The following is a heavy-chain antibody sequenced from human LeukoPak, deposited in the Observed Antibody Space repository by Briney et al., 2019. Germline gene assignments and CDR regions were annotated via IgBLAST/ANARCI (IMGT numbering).Heavy chain of an antibody. CDR2: IYYSGIT. J-gene: IGHJ4*02. D-gene: IGHD6-19*01. CDR1: GDSISTTNYY. Sequence: SETLSLTCAVSGDSISTTNYYWGWIRQPPGKGLEWIGIIYYSGITHYNPSLKSRVTILVDTSKNQFSLKLSSVTDADTAVYYCARFSSGWYSGGDWGQGTLVTVSS. V-gene: IGHV4-39*01. CDR3: ARFSSGWYSGGD.